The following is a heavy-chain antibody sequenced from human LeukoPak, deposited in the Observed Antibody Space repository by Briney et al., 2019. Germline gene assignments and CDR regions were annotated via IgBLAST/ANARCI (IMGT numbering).Heavy chain of an antibody. Sequence: PSETLSLTCTVSGGSISSYYWSWIRQPPGKGLEWIGYIYYSGSTNYNPSLKSRVTMSVDTSKNQFSLNLSSVTAADTAVYYCARSSGYGRWWLDPWGQGTLVTVSS. CDR2: IYYSGST. V-gene: IGHV4-59*12. CDR1: GGSISSYY. D-gene: IGHD5-12*01. J-gene: IGHJ5*02. CDR3: ARSSGYGRWWLDP.